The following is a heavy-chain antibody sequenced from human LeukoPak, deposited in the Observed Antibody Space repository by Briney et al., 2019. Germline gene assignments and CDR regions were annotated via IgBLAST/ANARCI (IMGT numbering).Heavy chain of an antibody. V-gene: IGHV3-7*01. D-gene: IGHD3-22*01. J-gene: IGHJ5*02. CDR3: VSCAVQYSETSDYYLAPASS. CDR1: GFTFSNYW. Sequence: GGSLRLSCAASGFTFSNYWMSWIRQAPGKGLEWAAHISENGRDKYYVDSVKGRFTISRDNAKNSLYLQMNSLRVEDTVVYYCVSCAVQYSETSDYYLAPASSWGQGTLVTVSS. CDR2: ISENGRDK.